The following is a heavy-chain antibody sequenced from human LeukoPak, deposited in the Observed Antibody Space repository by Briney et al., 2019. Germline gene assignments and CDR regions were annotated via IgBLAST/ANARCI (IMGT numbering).Heavy chain of an antibody. Sequence: GGSLRLSCAASGFTFSSYEMNWVRQAPGKGLEWVSGINWNGGSTGYADSVKGRFTISRDNAKNSLYLQMNSLRAEDTALYYCASLEGDVVRGSTYYYYMDVWGKGTTVTVSS. J-gene: IGHJ6*03. CDR3: ASLEGDVVRGSTYYYYMDV. D-gene: IGHD5-12*01. CDR2: INWNGGST. V-gene: IGHV3-20*04. CDR1: GFTFSSYE.